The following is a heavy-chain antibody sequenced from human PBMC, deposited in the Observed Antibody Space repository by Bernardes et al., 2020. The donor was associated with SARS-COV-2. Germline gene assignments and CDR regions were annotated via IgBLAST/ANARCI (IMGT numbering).Heavy chain of an antibody. Sequence: GGSLRLSCVGSGFIFTTYSMSWVRQAPGKGLEWLLFISSGGDTIHDADSVRGRFTVSRDDVKNSVYLQMNSLRAEDTAVYYCARGWRENSFDYWGQGALVTVSS. V-gene: IGHV3-48*01. CDR3: ARGWRENSFDY. CDR2: ISSGGDTI. D-gene: IGHD2-15*01. CDR1: GFIFTTYS. J-gene: IGHJ4*02.